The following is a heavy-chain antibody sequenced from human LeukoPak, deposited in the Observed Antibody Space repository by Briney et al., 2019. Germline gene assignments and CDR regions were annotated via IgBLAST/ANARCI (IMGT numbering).Heavy chain of an antibody. CDR1: GFTFSSYG. D-gene: IGHD3-10*01. CDR3: ARDEYLRITMVRGVSGGGDAFDI. J-gene: IGHJ3*02. V-gene: IGHV3-30*02. CDR2: IRYDGSNK. Sequence: GGSLRLSCAASGFTFSSYGMHWVRQAPGKGLEWVAFIRYDGSNKYYADSVKGRFTISRDNSKNTLYLQMNSLRAEDTAVYYCARDEYLRITMVRGVSGGGDAFDIWGQGTMVTVSS.